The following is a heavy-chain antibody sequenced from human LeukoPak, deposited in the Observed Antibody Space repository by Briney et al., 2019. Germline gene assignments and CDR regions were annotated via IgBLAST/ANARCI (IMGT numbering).Heavy chain of an antibody. Sequence: GGSLRLSCAASGFTFSSYSMNWVRQAPGKGLEWVSSISSSSSYICYADSVKGRFTISRDNAKNSLYLQMNSLRAEDTAVYYCASSDYDFWSGQTLDYLGQGTLVTVSS. V-gene: IGHV3-21*01. CDR3: ASSDYDFWSGQTLDY. D-gene: IGHD3-3*01. CDR2: ISSSSSYI. CDR1: GFTFSSYS. J-gene: IGHJ4*02.